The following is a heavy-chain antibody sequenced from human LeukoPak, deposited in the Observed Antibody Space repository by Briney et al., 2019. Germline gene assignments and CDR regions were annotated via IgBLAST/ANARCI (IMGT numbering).Heavy chain of an antibody. Sequence: PGRSLRLSCAASVFPFSSYAMHWVRQAPGKGLEWVAVISYDGSNKYYADSVKGRFTISRDNSKSTLYLQMNSLRAEDTAVYYCASSGWYDEDYWGRGTLVAVSS. V-gene: IGHV3-30-3*01. CDR1: VFPFSSYA. J-gene: IGHJ4*02. CDR3: ASSGWYDEDY. D-gene: IGHD6-19*01. CDR2: ISYDGSNK.